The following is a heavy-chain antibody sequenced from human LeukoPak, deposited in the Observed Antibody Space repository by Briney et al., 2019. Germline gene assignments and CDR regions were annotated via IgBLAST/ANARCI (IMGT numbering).Heavy chain of an antibody. Sequence: GGSLRLSCAASGFTFSSYEMNWVRQAPGKGLEWVSYISSSGSTIYYADSVKGRFTISRDNAKNSLYLQMSSLRAEDTAVYYCARDQEGPGGWYYWGQGTLVTVSS. J-gene: IGHJ4*02. D-gene: IGHD6-19*01. CDR3: ARDQEGPGGWYY. CDR1: GFTFSSYE. CDR2: ISSSGSTI. V-gene: IGHV3-48*03.